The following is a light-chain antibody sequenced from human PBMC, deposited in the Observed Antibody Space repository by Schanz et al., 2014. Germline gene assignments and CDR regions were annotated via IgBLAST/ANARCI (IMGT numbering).Light chain of an antibody. Sequence: EVVLTQSPGTLSLSPGERATLSCRASQSVGRYLGWYQQKSGQAPRLLIYDASNRATGIPARFSGSGSGTDFTLTISGLEPEDSAVYYCLQRYSWPRTFGQGTKVELK. V-gene: IGKV3-11*01. CDR3: LQRYSWPRT. CDR2: DAS. CDR1: QSVGRY. J-gene: IGKJ1*01.